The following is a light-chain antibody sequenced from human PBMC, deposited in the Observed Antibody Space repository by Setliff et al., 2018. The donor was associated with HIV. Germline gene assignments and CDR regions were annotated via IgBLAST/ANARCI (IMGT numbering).Light chain of an antibody. CDR3: CSYTSSLTYV. V-gene: IGLV2-23*02. CDR1: SNDIGAYNL. Sequence: QSALAQPASVSGSPGQSITISCTGTSNDIGAYNLVSWYQQHPGKAPKLMIYDVTKRPSGSSNRFSGSKSGDTASLTISGLQAEDEADYYCCSYTSSLTYVFGTGTKVTVL. J-gene: IGLJ1*01. CDR2: DVT.